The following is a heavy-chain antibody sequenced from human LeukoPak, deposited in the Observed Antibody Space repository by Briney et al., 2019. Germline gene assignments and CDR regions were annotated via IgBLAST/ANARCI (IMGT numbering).Heavy chain of an antibody. Sequence: PETLSLTCVLHRGSSSGYYWTWIRPPPEERRGWLGEMNHSGRANYNPSLKRRATISVHTSKNQSSWSRSSGTPTHTAVFYCARLRGATVAHHWFDPWGQGTLVTVSS. J-gene: IGHJ5*02. CDR3: ARLRGATVAHHWFDP. CDR2: MNHSGRA. V-gene: IGHV4-34*01. D-gene: IGHD6-19*01. CDR1: RGSSSGYY.